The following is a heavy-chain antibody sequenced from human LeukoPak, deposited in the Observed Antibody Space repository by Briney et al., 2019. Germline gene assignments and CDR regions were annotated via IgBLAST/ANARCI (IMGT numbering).Heavy chain of an antibody. D-gene: IGHD1-26*01. V-gene: IGHV1-45*02. CDR1: GYTFTYRY. Sequence: GASVKVSCTASGYTFTYRYLHWVRQAPGQALEWMGWITPFNGNTNYAQKFQDRVTITRDRSMSTAYMELSSLRSGDTAMYYCATLHLVGATAFDIWGQGTMVTVSS. CDR2: ITPFNGNT. CDR3: ATLHLVGATAFDI. J-gene: IGHJ3*02.